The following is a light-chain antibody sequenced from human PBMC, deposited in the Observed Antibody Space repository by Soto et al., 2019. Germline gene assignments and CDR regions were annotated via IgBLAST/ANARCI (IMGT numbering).Light chain of an antibody. J-gene: IGKJ4*01. Sequence: DIQMTQSPSSLSASVGDRVTITCRASQSIRSYLNWYQQKPGKAPLLMIYAASNLQSGVSSRFSGSGSGTDFTLTISSLQPEDFATYYCHQTSNIPFTFGGGTELDIK. CDR2: AAS. V-gene: IGKV1-39*01. CDR1: QSIRSY. CDR3: HQTSNIPFT.